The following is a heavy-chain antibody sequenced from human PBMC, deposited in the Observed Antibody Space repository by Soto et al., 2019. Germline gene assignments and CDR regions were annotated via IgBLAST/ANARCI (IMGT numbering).Heavy chain of an antibody. CDR3: ASDIGGYSDYFQEDY. D-gene: IGHD5-12*01. CDR2: IIPILGIA. Sequence: QVQLVQSGAEVKKPGSSVKVSCKASGGTFSSYTISWVRQAPGQGLEWMGRIIPILGIANYAQKFHGRVTITAEKSTSTAYMELSSLRSEDTAMYYCASDIGGYSDYFQEDYWGQGTLVTVSS. CDR1: GGTFSSYT. V-gene: IGHV1-69*02. J-gene: IGHJ4*02.